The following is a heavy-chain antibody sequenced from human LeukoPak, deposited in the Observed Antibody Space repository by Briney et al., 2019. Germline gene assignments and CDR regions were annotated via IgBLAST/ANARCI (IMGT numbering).Heavy chain of an antibody. CDR3: AREGGYSYTN. CDR1: GVSISSGDYY. Sequence: SETLSLTCTVSGVSISSGDYYWSWIRQPPGKGLEWIGYIYYSGSTYYNPSLKSRVTISVDTSKNQFSLKLSSVTAADTAVYYCAREGGYSYTNWGQGTLVTVSS. CDR2: IYYSGST. J-gene: IGHJ4*02. D-gene: IGHD5-18*01. V-gene: IGHV4-30-4*01.